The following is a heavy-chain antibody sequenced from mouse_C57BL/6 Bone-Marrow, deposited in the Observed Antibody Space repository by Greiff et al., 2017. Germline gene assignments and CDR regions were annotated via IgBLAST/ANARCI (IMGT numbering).Heavy chain of an antibody. V-gene: IGHV1-7*01. Sequence: QVQLQQSGAELVKPGASVKLSCTASGFTFTSYWMHWVKQRPGQGLEWIGYINPGSGYTNYAQKFKDKATLTADKSSSTAYMQLSSLTSEDPAVYYRARDYYGNYAYWYVDVWGTGTTVTVTS. J-gene: IGHJ1*03. D-gene: IGHD2-1*01. CDR3: ARDYYGNYAYWYVDV. CDR1: GFTFTSYW. CDR2: INPGSGYT.